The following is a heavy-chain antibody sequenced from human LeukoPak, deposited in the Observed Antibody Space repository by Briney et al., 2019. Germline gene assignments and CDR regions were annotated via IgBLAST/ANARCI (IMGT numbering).Heavy chain of an antibody. V-gene: IGHV3-30-3*01. CDR3: ARPQSVGAIDY. J-gene: IGHJ4*02. D-gene: IGHD1-26*01. Sequence: RAGGSLRLSCGASGFSFRSYWMHWVRQAPGKGLEWVAIIPYDGSNTYYADSVKGRFTISRDNSKNTLYLQMNSLRADDTAVYYCARPQSVGAIDYWGQGTLVTVSS. CDR1: GFSFRSYW. CDR2: IPYDGSNT.